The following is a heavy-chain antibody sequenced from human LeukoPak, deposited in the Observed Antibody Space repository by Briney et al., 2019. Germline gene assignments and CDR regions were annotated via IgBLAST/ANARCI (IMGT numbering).Heavy chain of an antibody. CDR3: ASNGLWLNAFDI. D-gene: IGHD5-18*01. Sequence: ASVKVSCKASGYTFTGYYMHWVRQAPGQGLEWMGRINPNSGGTNYAQKFQGRVTMTRDTSISTAYMELSSLRSEDTAVYYCASNGLWLNAFDIWGQGTMVTVSS. CDR1: GYTFTGYY. CDR2: INPNSGGT. J-gene: IGHJ3*02. V-gene: IGHV1-2*06.